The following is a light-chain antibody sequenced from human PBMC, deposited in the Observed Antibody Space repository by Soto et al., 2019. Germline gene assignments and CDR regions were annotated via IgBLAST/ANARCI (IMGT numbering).Light chain of an antibody. J-gene: IGKJ1*01. Sequence: DIHMTQSPSTLSRSVGDRVTIACRASQTISSWLAWYQQKPGKAPKLLIYKASTLKSGVPSRFSGSGSGTEFTLTITSLQPGDFATYYCQQYLGTFGQGTKVDIK. V-gene: IGKV1-5*03. CDR2: KAS. CDR3: QQYLGT. CDR1: QTISSW.